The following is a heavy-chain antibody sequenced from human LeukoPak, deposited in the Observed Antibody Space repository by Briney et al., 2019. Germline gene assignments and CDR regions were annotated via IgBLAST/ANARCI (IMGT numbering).Heavy chain of an antibody. V-gene: IGHV3-7*01. CDR1: GFTVSSNH. Sequence: GGSLRLSCAASGFTVSSNHMSWVRQAPGKGLEWVANIKQDGSEKYYVDSVKGRFTISRDNAKNSLYLQMNSLRAEDTAVYYCARTTGPNDYWGQGTLVTVSS. CDR3: ARTTGPNDY. J-gene: IGHJ4*02. CDR2: IKQDGSEK. D-gene: IGHD4-11*01.